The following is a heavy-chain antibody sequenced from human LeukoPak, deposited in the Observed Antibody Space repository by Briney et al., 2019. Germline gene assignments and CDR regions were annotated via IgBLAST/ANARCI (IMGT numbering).Heavy chain of an antibody. D-gene: IGHD3-10*01. CDR3: ARALYGSGSYYKNWFDP. CDR1: GYIFTSYW. Sequence: GESLKISCKGSGYIFTSYWIGWVRQMPGKGLEWMGIIYPGDSDTRYSPSFQGQVTISADKSISTAYLQWSSLKASDTAMYYCARALYGSGSYYKNWFDPWGQGALVTVSS. CDR2: IYPGDSDT. V-gene: IGHV5-51*01. J-gene: IGHJ5*02.